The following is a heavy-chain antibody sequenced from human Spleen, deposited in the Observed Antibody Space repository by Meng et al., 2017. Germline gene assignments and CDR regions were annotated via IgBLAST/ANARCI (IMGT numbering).Heavy chain of an antibody. Sequence: GGSLRLSCAASGFTFSSYAMHWVRQAPGKGLEWVAVISYDGSNKYYADSVKGRFTISRDNAKNSLYLQMNSLRAEDTAVYYCARDRSFDYWGQGTLVTVSS. J-gene: IGHJ4*02. CDR3: ARDRSFDY. CDR2: ISYDGSNK. CDR1: GFTFSSYA. V-gene: IGHV3-30*07.